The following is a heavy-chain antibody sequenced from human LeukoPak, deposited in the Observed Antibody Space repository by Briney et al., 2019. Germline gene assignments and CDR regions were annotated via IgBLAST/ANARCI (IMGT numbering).Heavy chain of an antibody. D-gene: IGHD3-10*01. CDR2: IYYSGST. J-gene: IGHJ6*03. CDR1: GGSISSYY. Sequence: SETLSLTCTVSGGSISSYYWSWIRQPPGKGLEWVGYIYYSGSTNYNPSLKSRVTISVDTSKNQFSLKLSSVTAADTAVYYCARDRGLSIAYYMDVWGKGTTVTISS. V-gene: IGHV4-59*01. CDR3: ARDRGLSIAYYMDV.